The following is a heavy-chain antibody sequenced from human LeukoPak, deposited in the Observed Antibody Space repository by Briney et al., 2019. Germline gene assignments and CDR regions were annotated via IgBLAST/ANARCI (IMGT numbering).Heavy chain of an antibody. CDR2: ITGSGGDT. Sequence: GGSLRLSCAASGFTFSSYAMSWVRQTPGKVLEWVSAITGSGGDTYHADSVKGRFTISRDNSKNTLYFQMNGLRAEDTAVYYCAKGSRDSRPYYFDFWGQGTLVTVSS. V-gene: IGHV3-23*01. J-gene: IGHJ4*02. D-gene: IGHD2-21*01. CDR1: GFTFSSYA. CDR3: AKGSRDSRPYYFDF.